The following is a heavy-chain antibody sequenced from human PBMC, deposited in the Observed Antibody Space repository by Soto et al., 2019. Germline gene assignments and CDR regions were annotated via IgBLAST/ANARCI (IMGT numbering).Heavy chain of an antibody. CDR1: GGSISSGDYY. CDR2: IYYSGST. V-gene: IGHV4-30-4*01. D-gene: IGHD3-3*01. Sequence: SETLSLTCTVSGGSISSGDYYWSWIRQPPGKGLEWIGYIYYSGSTYYNQSLKSRVTISVDTSKNQFSLKLSSVTAADTAVYYCAREPARPYYDFWSGYLDYYGMDVWGQGTTVTVSS. CDR3: AREPARPYYDFWSGYLDYYGMDV. J-gene: IGHJ6*02.